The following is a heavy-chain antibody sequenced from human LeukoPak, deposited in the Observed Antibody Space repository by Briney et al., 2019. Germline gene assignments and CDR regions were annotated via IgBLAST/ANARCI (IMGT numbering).Heavy chain of an antibody. CDR2: IYYSGST. CDR3: ARGLVVVAATPCYYYYMDV. V-gene: IGHV4-59*01. D-gene: IGHD2-15*01. CDR1: GGSISSYY. J-gene: IGHJ6*03. Sequence: SETLSLTCTVSGGSISSYYWSWIRQPPGKGLEWIGYIYYSGSTNYNPSLKSRVTISVDTSKNQFSLKLSSVTAADTAVYYCARGLVVVAATPCYYYYMDVWGKGTTVTVSS.